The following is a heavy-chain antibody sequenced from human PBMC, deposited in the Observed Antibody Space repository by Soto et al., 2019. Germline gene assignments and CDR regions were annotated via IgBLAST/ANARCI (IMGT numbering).Heavy chain of an antibody. J-gene: IGHJ3*02. V-gene: IGHV3-23*01. Sequence: GRSLRLSCVASGFTFSSYARSWVLQAQGKGLEWVSAISGSGGSTYYADSVKGRFTISRDNSKNTLYLQMNSLRAEDTAVYYCAKVWTYYDFWSGSGTAFDIWGQGTMVTVSS. CDR2: ISGSGGST. CDR3: AKVWTYYDFWSGSGTAFDI. CDR1: GFTFSSYA. D-gene: IGHD3-3*01.